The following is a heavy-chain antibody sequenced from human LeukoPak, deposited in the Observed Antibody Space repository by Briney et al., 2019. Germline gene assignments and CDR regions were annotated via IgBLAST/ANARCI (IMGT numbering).Heavy chain of an antibody. Sequence: GESLKISCKGSGYSFTSKWIGWVRQMPGKGLEWMGIIYPGDSDTRYSPSFQGQVTISADKSISTAYLQWSSLKAPDTAMYYCARQCGPWDYYFDYWGQGTLVTVSS. CDR1: GYSFTSKW. J-gene: IGHJ4*02. CDR3: ARQCGPWDYYFDY. V-gene: IGHV5-51*01. CDR2: IYPGDSDT. D-gene: IGHD1-26*01.